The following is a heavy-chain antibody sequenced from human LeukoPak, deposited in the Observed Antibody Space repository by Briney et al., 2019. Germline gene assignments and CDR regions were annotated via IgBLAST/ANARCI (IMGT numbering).Heavy chain of an antibody. CDR1: GFTFSDYY. V-gene: IGHV3-11*01. D-gene: IGHD3-10*02. J-gene: IGHJ5*02. Sequence: GGSLRLSCAASGFTFSDYYMTWIRQAPGKGLEWISYIGNRANTVSYADSVKGRFTISRDNSKNTLYLQMNSLRAEDTAVYYCARDSDTMAGGFDPWGQGTLVTVSS. CDR3: ARDSDTMAGGFDP. CDR2: IGNRANTV.